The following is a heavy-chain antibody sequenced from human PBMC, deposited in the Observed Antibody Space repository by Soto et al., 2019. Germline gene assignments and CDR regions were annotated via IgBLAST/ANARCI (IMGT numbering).Heavy chain of an antibody. CDR3: ARRPPYSSSWSTSDYYGMDV. Sequence: SETLSLTCTVSGDSISSSSYYWGWIRQPPGKGLEWIGSIYYSGSTYYNPSLKSRVTISVDTSKNQFSLKLSSVTAADTAVYYCARRPPYSSSWSTSDYYGMDVWGQGTTVTVSS. CDR2: IYYSGST. D-gene: IGHD6-13*01. CDR1: GDSISSSSYY. J-gene: IGHJ6*02. V-gene: IGHV4-39*01.